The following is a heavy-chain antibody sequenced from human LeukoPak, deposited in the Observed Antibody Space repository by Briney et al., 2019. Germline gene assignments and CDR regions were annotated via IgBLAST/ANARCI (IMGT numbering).Heavy chain of an antibody. CDR1: GYTFTGYY. CDR2: INPNSGGT. Sequence: ASVKVSCKASGYTFTGYYMHWVRQAPGQGLEWMGRINPNSGGTNYAQKFQGRVTMTRDTSISTAYMELSRLRSDDTAAYYCATYGRDGYNAPFDYWGQGTLVTVSS. J-gene: IGHJ4*02. V-gene: IGHV1-2*06. D-gene: IGHD5-24*01. CDR3: ATYGRDGYNAPFDY.